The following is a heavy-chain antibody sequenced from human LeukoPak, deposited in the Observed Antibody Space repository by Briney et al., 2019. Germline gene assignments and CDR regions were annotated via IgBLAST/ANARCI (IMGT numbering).Heavy chain of an antibody. CDR2: VHLDGRT. J-gene: IGHJ4*02. D-gene: IGHD3-3*01. V-gene: IGHV4-4*02. CDR3: AREGGFFRPLDY. CDR1: GGSVTSTNW. Sequence: SETLSLTCGVSGGSVTSTNWWTWVRQPPGKGLEWPGEVHLDGRTNYNPSLKSRLTMSVDLSENHISLKLTSVTAPDTAVYYCAREGGFFRPLDYSGQGTLVTVSS.